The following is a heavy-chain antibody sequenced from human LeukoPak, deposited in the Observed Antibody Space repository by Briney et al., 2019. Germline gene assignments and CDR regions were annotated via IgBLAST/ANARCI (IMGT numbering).Heavy chain of an antibody. CDR2: ISGSGGST. D-gene: IGHD4-23*01. CDR1: VFTFSSYA. CDR3: ARDYGGTYYFDY. J-gene: IGHJ4*02. V-gene: IGHV3-23*01. Sequence: GGSLRLSCAASVFTFSSYAMSWVRQAPAKGLEWVSAISGSGGSTYYPDSVKGRFTISRDNSKNTLYLQMNSLRAEDTAVYYCARDYGGTYYFDYWGQGTLVTVSS.